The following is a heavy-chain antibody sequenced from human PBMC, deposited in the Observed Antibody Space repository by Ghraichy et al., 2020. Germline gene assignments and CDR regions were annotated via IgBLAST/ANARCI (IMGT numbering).Heavy chain of an antibody. CDR2: INSDGSST. CDR3: ARGDGSGSYPLDY. D-gene: IGHD3-10*01. V-gene: IGHV3-74*01. J-gene: IGHJ4*02. Sequence: GGSLRLSCAASGFTFSSYWMHWVRQAPGKGLVWVSRINSDGSSTSYADSVKGRFTISRDNAKNTLYLQMNSLRAEDTAVYYCARGDGSGSYPLDYWGQGTLVTVSS. CDR1: GFTFSSYW.